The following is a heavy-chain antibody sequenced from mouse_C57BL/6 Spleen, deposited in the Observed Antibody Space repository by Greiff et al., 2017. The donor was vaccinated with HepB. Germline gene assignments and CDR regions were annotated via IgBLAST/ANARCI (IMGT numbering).Heavy chain of an antibody. CDR2: INPNNGGT. D-gene: IGHD2-2*01. J-gene: IGHJ2*01. CDR3: ARGGGYVYFDY. CDR1: GYTFTDYN. V-gene: IGHV1-22*01. Sequence: EVKLMESGPELVKPGASVKMSCKASGYTFTDYNMHWVKQSHGKSLEWIGYINPNNGGTSYNQKFKGKATLTVNKSSSTAYMELRSLTSEDSAVYYCARGGGYVYFDYWGQGTTLTVSS.